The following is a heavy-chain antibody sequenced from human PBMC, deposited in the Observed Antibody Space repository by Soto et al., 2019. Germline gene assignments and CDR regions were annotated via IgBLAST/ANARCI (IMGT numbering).Heavy chain of an antibody. CDR2: IRSKAYGGTT. D-gene: IGHD4-4*01. J-gene: IGHJ4*02. CDR3: TRDNATTEVDY. V-gene: IGHV3-49*04. CDR1: GFTFGDYA. Sequence: SLRLSCTASGFTFGDYAMSWVRQAPGKGLEWVGFIRSKAYGGTTEYAASVKGRFTISRDDSKSIAYLQMNSLKTEDTAVYYCTRDNATTEVDYWGQGTLVTVSS.